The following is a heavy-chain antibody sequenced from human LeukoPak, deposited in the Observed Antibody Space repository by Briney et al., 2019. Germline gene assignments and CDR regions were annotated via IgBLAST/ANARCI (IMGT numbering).Heavy chain of an antibody. V-gene: IGHV3-30*18. CDR2: IPYDGSNK. J-gene: IGHJ4*02. Sequence: GRSLRLSCAASGFTFSSYGMHWVRQAPGKGLEGVAVIPYDGSNKYYADSVKGRFTISRDNSKNTLYLQMNSLRAEDTAVYYCAKDMRIAAAGFDYWGQGTLVTVSS. CDR1: GFTFSSYG. CDR3: AKDMRIAAAGFDY. D-gene: IGHD6-13*01.